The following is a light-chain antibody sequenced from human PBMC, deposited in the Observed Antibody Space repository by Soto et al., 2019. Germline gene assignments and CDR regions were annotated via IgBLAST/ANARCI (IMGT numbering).Light chain of an antibody. Sequence: DIQLTQSPSFLSASVGDRVTITCRASQDITSYLAWYQQKPGKAPKLLIYDASTLQSGDPSRFSGSESGTEFNLTISSRQPEDFGTYYCQHLGSFSPWLTFGGGTKVEIK. CDR1: QDITSY. CDR3: QHLGSFSPWLT. CDR2: DAS. J-gene: IGKJ4*01. V-gene: IGKV1-9*01.